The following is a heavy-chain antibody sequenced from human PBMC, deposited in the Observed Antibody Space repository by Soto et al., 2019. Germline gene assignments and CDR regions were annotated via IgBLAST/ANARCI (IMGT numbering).Heavy chain of an antibody. V-gene: IGHV4-59*01. CDR3: ARVVDRRYGICSFWLDS. D-gene: IGHD3-10*02. Sequence: PSETLSLTCAVSGGSINTYYWSWVRPPPGKGLEWIGNIHHSGSTHYNPSLNSRDTISIDTSKNKLSLWLNSVTAADTAVYYCARVVDRRYGICSFWLDSGGQGTLVIGSA. CDR2: IHHSGST. CDR1: GGSINTYY. J-gene: IGHJ5*01.